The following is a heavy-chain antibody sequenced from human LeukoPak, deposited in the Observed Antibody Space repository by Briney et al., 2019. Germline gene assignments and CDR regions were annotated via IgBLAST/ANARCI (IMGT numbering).Heavy chain of an antibody. J-gene: IGHJ4*02. V-gene: IGHV4-61*08. CDR2: IYFGGST. Sequence: SQTLSLTCAVSGGSVSSGGYYCTWIRQSPGKGLEWIGYIYFGGSTNYSPSLRSRVTISRDTSKNQFSLKLTSVTAEDTAVYYCARATGISAAANWGQGTMVTVSS. CDR1: GGSVSSGGYY. CDR3: ARATGISAAAN. D-gene: IGHD6-13*01.